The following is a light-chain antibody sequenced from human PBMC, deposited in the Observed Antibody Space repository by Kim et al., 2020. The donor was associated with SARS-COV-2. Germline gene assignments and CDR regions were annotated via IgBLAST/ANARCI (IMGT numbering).Light chain of an antibody. Sequence: DIQMTQSPSSLSASVGDRVTITCQASQDISNYLNWYQQKPGKAPKLLIYDASNLETGVPSRFGGSGSGTDFTFTISSLQPEDIATYYCQHYDNLPLTFGGRTKVDIK. CDR1: QDISNY. CDR2: DAS. J-gene: IGKJ4*01. V-gene: IGKV1-33*01. CDR3: QHYDNLPLT.